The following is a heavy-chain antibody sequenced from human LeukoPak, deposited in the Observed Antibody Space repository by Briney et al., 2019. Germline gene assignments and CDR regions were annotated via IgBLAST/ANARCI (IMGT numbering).Heavy chain of an antibody. Sequence: GGSLRLSCAASGFTFNGNAMQWVRQAPGKGLEWVAHISHEVSGKYYRDSMKGRFTISRDDSKNTLYLQLNSLRAEDTAVYYCARGGTYARESDYWGQGTLVTVSS. CDR3: ARGGTYARESDY. CDR2: ISHEVSGK. CDR1: GFTFNGNA. D-gene: IGHD3-16*01. V-gene: IGHV3-30*03. J-gene: IGHJ4*02.